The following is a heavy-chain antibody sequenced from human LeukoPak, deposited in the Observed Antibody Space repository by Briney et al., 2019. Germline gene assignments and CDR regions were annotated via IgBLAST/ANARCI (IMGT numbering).Heavy chain of an antibody. CDR1: GFTFSSYA. Sequence: GGSPRLSCAASGFTFSSYAMNWVRQAPGKGLEWVSTIGGSGGNTYYADSVKGRFTISRDNSNNTLYLQMNSLRAGDTAVYYCAKESSRGRYSYGNAQHFDYWGQGTLVTVSS. D-gene: IGHD5-18*01. CDR3: AKESSRGRYSYGNAQHFDY. CDR2: IGGSGGNT. J-gene: IGHJ4*02. V-gene: IGHV3-23*01.